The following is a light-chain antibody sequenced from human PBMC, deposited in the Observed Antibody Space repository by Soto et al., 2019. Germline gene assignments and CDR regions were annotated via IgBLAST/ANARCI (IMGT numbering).Light chain of an antibody. CDR2: DAS. CDR1: QNINRY. V-gene: IGKV3-20*01. Sequence: EIVLTQSPATLSLSPGGRATLSCRASQNINRYLAWYHQKPGQPPRLLIYDASTRATGIPARFSGIGSGTDLTITISRLEPEDGEVYDGQQYGSSPITFGQGTRLEIK. J-gene: IGKJ5*01. CDR3: QQYGSSPIT.